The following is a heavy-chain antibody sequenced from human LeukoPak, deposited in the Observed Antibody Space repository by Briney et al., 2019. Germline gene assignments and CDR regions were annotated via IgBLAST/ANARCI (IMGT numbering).Heavy chain of an antibody. Sequence: ASVKVSCKASGYTFTSYGISWVRRAPGQGLEWMGWISAYNGNTNYAQKLQGRVTVTTDTSTSTAYMELRSLRSDDTAVYYCARESGSSGWYGLVYWGQGTLVTVSS. CDR2: ISAYNGNT. V-gene: IGHV1-18*01. CDR1: GYTFTSYG. CDR3: ARESGSSGWYGLVY. D-gene: IGHD6-19*01. J-gene: IGHJ4*02.